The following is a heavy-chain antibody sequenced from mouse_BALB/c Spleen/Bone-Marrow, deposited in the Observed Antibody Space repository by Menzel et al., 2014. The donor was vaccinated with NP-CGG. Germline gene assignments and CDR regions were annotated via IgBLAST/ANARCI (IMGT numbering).Heavy chain of an antibody. J-gene: IGHJ3*01. CDR3: ARYDGPAWFAY. CDR2: INPSNGRT. CDR1: GYTFTSYW. V-gene: IGHV1S81*02. Sequence: QVQLQQSGAELVEPGASVKLSCKASGYTFTSYWIHWVKLRPGHGLEWIGEINPSNGRTNYNEKFKNKATLTVDKSSSTAYIQLSSLTSEDSAVYYCARYDGPAWFAYWGQGTLVTVS. D-gene: IGHD2-3*01.